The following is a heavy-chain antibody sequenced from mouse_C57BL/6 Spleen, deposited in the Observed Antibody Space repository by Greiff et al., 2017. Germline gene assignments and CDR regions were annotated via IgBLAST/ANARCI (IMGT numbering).Heavy chain of an antibody. J-gene: IGHJ2*01. Sequence: EVKVVESGGGLVKPGGSLKLSCAASGFTFTDYGMHWVRQAPEKGLEWVEYISSGISTIYYADTVKGRFTISRDNAKNTLFLQITRLRSEDTAMYYCASQEWGGCFDYWGQGTTLTVSS. D-gene: IGHD1-3*01. V-gene: IGHV5-17*01. CDR1: GFTFTDYG. CDR3: ASQEWGGCFDY. CDR2: ISSGISTI.